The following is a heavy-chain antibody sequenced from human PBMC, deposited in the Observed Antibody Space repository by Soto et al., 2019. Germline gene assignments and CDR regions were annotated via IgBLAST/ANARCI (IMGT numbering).Heavy chain of an antibody. CDR3: ARFFGSYGMDV. J-gene: IGHJ6*02. Sequence: QVQLVQSGAEVKKPGSSVKVSCKASGGTFSSYTISWVRQAPGQGLEWMGRIIPILGIPNYAQKFQGRVTITADKSTSTAYMELSSLRSEDTAVCYCARFFGSYGMDVWGQGTTVTVSS. V-gene: IGHV1-69*02. D-gene: IGHD3-10*01. CDR2: IIPILGIP. CDR1: GGTFSSYT.